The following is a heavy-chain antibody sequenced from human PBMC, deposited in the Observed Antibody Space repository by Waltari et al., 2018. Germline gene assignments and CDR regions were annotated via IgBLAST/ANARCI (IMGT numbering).Heavy chain of an antibody. CDR2: INHSGST. Sequence: QVQLQQWGAGLLKPSETLSLTCAVYGGSFSGYYWSWIRQPPGKGLEWIGEINHSGSTNSHPSLKSRVTISVDTSKNQFSLELSSVTAADTAVYYCASYHGDFDYWGQGTLVTVSS. J-gene: IGHJ4*02. CDR1: GGSFSGYY. V-gene: IGHV4-34*01. D-gene: IGHD4-17*01. CDR3: ASYHGDFDY.